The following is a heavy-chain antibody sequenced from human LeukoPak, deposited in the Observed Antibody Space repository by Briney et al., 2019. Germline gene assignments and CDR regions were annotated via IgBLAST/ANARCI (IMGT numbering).Heavy chain of an antibody. V-gene: IGHV4-59*08. CDR1: GGSINSYY. CDR3: VRHLSAGRPAFDI. Sequence: SGTLSLTCTVSGGSINSYYWSWIRQPSGKGLEWIGYIYYSGSTNYNPSLKSRVTISVDTSNNKFSLKLTSLTAADTAVYYCVRHLSAGRPAFDIWGQGTMVTVSS. CDR2: IYYSGST. D-gene: IGHD2-15*01. J-gene: IGHJ3*02.